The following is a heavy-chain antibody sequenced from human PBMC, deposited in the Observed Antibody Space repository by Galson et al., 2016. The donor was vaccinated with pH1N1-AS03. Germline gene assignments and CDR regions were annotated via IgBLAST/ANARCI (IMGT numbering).Heavy chain of an antibody. D-gene: IGHD4-17*01. CDR2: KYYSGST. V-gene: IGHV4-39*01. J-gene: IGHJ5*02. Sequence: ETLSLTCTVSGGSIGSSSYYWGWVRRHPGKGLGWIGSKYYSGSTYYDPSLKNRVTISVDTSKNQFSLKLSSVNAADTAVYYCARLVYGDYVNWYDPWGQGTLVTVSS. CDR1: GGSIGSSSYY. CDR3: ARLVYGDYVNWYDP.